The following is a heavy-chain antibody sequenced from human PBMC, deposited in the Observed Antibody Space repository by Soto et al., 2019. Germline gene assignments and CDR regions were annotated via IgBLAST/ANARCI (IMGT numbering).Heavy chain of an antibody. CDR2: INPKSGGT. CDR1: GYSFIDYH. Sequence: ASVKVSCKASGYSFIDYHIHWVRQAPGQGLEWLGRINPKSGGTSTAQKFQGWVTMTTDTSISTASMELTRLTSDDTAIYYCARGDSTDCSNGVCSFFYNHDMDVWGQGTTVTVSS. J-gene: IGHJ6*02. V-gene: IGHV1-2*04. CDR3: ARGDSTDCSNGVCSFFYNHDMDV. D-gene: IGHD2-8*01.